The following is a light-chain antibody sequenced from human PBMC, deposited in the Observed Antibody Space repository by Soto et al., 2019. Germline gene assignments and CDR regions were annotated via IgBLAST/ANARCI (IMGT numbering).Light chain of an antibody. V-gene: IGKV1-12*01. CDR2: AAS. J-gene: IGKJ1*01. CDR1: QGISNW. CDR3: QQTNSFPRT. Sequence: DIQMTQSPSSVSASVGDRVTITCRASQGISNWLAWYQQKPGTDPKVLIYAASSLQSGVPSRFSGSGSGKDVTLPNSSLQPEDFATYFCQQTNSFPRTFGQGTKVEIK.